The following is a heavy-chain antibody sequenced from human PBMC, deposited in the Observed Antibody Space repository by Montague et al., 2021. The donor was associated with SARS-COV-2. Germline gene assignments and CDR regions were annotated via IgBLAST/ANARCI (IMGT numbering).Heavy chain of an antibody. CDR2: TCYRSKWYN. J-gene: IGHJ4*02. CDR3: ARSVGASSSSWPLPPHFDY. CDR1: GDSVSSNSAA. V-gene: IGHV6-1*01. Sequence: CAISGDSVSSNSAAWNWIRQSPSRGLEWLGRTCYRSKWYNDYALSVKSRITINPDTSKNQFSLQLNPVTPEDTAVYYCARSVGASSSSWPLPPHFDYWGQGTLVTVSS. D-gene: IGHD6-13*01.